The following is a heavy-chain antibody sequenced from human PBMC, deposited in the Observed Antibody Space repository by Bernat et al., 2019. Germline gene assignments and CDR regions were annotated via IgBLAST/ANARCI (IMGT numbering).Heavy chain of an antibody. CDR1: GFTLSNYG. CDR3: SKTVVTTGLRGSTDY. D-gene: IGHD4-11*01. CDR2: MRFNGNEK. Sequence: QVQLVESGGGVVQPGGSLRLSCAASGFTLSNYGIHWVRQAPGKGLDWVAFMRFNGNEKRYADSVKDRFTIYRDNSKDTLDLQMNSLREEDTAIYSCSKTVVTTGLRGSTDYWGQGTLVTVST. V-gene: IGHV3-30*02. J-gene: IGHJ4*02.